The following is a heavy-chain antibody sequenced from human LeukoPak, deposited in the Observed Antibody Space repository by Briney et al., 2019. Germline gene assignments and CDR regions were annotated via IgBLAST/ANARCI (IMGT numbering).Heavy chain of an antibody. V-gene: IGHV1-69*01. J-gene: IGHJ4*02. Sequence: VASVKASCKASGGTFSSYAISWVRQAPGQGLEWMGGIIPIFGTANYAQKFQGRVTITADESTSTAYMELSSLRSEDTAVYYCARVDTDTASFDYWGQGTLVTVSS. CDR3: ARVDTDTASFDY. CDR1: GGTFSSYA. CDR2: IIPIFGTA. D-gene: IGHD5-18*01.